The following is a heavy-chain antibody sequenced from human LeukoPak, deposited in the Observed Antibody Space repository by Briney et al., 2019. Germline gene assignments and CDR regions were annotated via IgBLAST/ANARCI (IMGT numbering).Heavy chain of an antibody. CDR1: GFTFSSYG. J-gene: IGHJ6*02. D-gene: IGHD2-21*02. V-gene: IGHV3-33*01. CDR3: ARSDQYYYYYYGMDV. Sequence: QSGGSLRLSCAASGFTFSSYGMHWVRQAPGKGLEWVAVIWYDGSNKYYADSVKGRFTISRDNSKNTLYLQMNSLRAEDTAVYYCARSDQYYYYYYGMDVWGQGTTVTVSS. CDR2: IWYDGSNK.